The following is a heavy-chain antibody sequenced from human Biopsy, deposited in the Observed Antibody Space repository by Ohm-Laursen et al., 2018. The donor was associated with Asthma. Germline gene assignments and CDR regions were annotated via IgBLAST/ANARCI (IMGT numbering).Heavy chain of an antibody. CDR2: HDHEEGGT. CDR3: ASDFPKDYVIYNFQF. V-gene: IGHV1-24*01. J-gene: IGHJ4*02. Sequence: ASVKVSCKISGYILTDLSMHWVRQAPGQGLEWMGGHDHEEGGTVNARRFQGRVTMTEDASTDTAYMELSSLSSDDTAVYYCASDFPKDYVIYNFQFWGQGALVTVSS. D-gene: IGHD4-17*01. CDR1: GYILTDLS.